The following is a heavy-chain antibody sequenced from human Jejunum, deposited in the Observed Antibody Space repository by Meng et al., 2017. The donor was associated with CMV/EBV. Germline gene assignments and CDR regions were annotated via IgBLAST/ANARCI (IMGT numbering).Heavy chain of an antibody. J-gene: IGHJ4*02. CDR2: IYSSGST. V-gene: IGHV4-4*07. Sequence: QVQLQESGPGLVKPSETLSLTCTVSGDSMSGYYWTWIRQPAGKGLEWIGRIYSSGSTNYNPSLKSRVTMSVDTSISTAYMELSRLRSDDTAVYYCARDWEGSWAVFDYWGQGTLVTVSS. D-gene: IGHD6-13*01. CDR1: GDSMSGYY. CDR3: ARDWEGSWAVFDY.